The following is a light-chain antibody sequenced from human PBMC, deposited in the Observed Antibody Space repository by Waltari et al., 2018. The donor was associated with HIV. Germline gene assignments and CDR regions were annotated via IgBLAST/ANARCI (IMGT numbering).Light chain of an antibody. J-gene: IGKJ4*01. CDR2: LGS. CDR1: HCLLASSGYNY. Sequence: IVMTQSPLSLPVTPGEPASISCRSSHCLLASSGYNYLDWYVQRPGQSPQLLIYLGSDRASGVPDRFSGSGSGTDFTLKISRVEAEDAGVYYCMQALQTPLTFGGGTKVEIK. V-gene: IGKV2-28*01. CDR3: MQALQTPLT.